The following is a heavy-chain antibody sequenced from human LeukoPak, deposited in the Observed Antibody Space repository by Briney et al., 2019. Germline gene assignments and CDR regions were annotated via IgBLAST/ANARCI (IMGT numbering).Heavy chain of an antibody. J-gene: IGHJ4*02. CDR2: IYYSGST. CDR1: VGSISSYY. D-gene: IGHD3-22*01. V-gene: IGHV4-59*08. Sequence: SETLSLTCTVSVGSISSYYWSRIRQPPGKGLEWIGYIYYSGSTNYNPSLKSRVTISVDTSKNQFSLKLSSVTAADTAVYYCARSYYYDSSGYSEPYYFDYWGQGTLVTVSS. CDR3: ARSYYYDSSGYSEPYYFDY.